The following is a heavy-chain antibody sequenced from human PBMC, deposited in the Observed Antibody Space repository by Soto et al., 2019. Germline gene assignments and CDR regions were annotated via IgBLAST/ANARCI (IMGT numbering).Heavy chain of an antibody. J-gene: IGHJ5*02. Sequence: SETHSLTCTFSGVNIRSYYWSWIRQPPGKGLEWIGYIYYSGSTNYNPSLKSRVTISVDTSKNQFSLKLSSVTAADTAVYYCARDLRRWFDPWGQGTLVTVSS. CDR2: IYYSGST. V-gene: IGHV4-59*01. CDR3: ARDLRRWFDP. CDR1: GVNIRSYY.